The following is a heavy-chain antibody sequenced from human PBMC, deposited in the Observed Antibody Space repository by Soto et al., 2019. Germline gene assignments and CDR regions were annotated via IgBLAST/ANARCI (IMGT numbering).Heavy chain of an antibody. J-gene: IGHJ6*02. Sequence: GGSLRLSCAASGFTFSSYGMHWVRQAPGKGLEWVAVIWYDGSNKYYADSVKGRFTISRDNSKNTLYLQMNSLRAEDTAVYCCARDQVGKQAVAHYYYGMDVWGQGTTVTVSS. D-gene: IGHD6-19*01. CDR1: GFTFSSYG. CDR2: IWYDGSNK. CDR3: ARDQVGKQAVAHYYYGMDV. V-gene: IGHV3-33*01.